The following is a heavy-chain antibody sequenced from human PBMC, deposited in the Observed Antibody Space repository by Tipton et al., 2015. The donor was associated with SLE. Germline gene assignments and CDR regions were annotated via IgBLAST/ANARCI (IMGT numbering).Heavy chain of an antibody. V-gene: IGHV1-2*06. CDR2: INPNSGGT. J-gene: IGHJ3*02. CDR1: GYTFTGYY. Sequence: QLVQSGPEGKKPGASVKVSCKASGYTFTGYYMHWVRQAPGQGLEWMGRINPNSGGTNYAQKFQGRVTMTRDTSISTAYMELSRLRSDGTAVYYCARDGRGCSVGSCSGDAFDIWGQGTMVTVSS. CDR3: ARDGRGCSVGSCSGDAFDI. D-gene: IGHD2-15*01.